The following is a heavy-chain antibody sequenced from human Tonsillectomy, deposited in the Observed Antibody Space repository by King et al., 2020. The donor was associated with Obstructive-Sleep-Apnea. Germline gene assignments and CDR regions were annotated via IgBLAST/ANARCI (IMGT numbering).Heavy chain of an antibody. V-gene: IGHV1-46*01. CDR2: INPSGDST. J-gene: IGHJ5*02. CDR1: GYTFTSYY. D-gene: IGHD2-8*01. CDR3: ARGSFCNNVVCTQGWFDP. Sequence: QLVQSGAEVKKPGASVKVSCKASGYTFTSYYIHWVRQAPGQGLEWMAIINPSGDSTTYAQKFQGRVTVTSDTSTSTVNIELSSLRSEDTAVYYCARGSFCNNVVCTQGWFDPWGQGTLVTVSS.